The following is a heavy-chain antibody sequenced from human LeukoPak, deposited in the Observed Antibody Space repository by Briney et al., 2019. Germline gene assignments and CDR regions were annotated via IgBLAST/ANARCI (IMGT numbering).Heavy chain of an antibody. D-gene: IGHD1-26*01. Sequence: ASVKASCKASGYTFTSYGISWVRQAPGQGLEWMGWISAYSGNTNYAQKLQGRVTMTTDTSTSTAYMELRSLRSDDTAVYYCARDGILTRTGIVGAYPFDYWGQGTLVTVSS. J-gene: IGHJ4*02. CDR2: ISAYSGNT. V-gene: IGHV1-18*01. CDR3: ARDGILTRTGIVGAYPFDY. CDR1: GYTFTSYG.